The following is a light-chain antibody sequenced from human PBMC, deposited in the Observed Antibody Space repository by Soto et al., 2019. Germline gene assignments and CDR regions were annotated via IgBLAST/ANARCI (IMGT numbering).Light chain of an antibody. Sequence: DIVMTQSPASLAVSLGERATINCKSSQSLLNSANDKIHLAWYQQKPGQPPKLLIWRASTRDSGVPDRFSGSGSGTDFNLTINRLQAEDVATYYCQQYFSAHLTFGGGTKVEI. CDR2: RAS. J-gene: IGKJ4*01. V-gene: IGKV4-1*01. CDR3: QQYFSAHLT. CDR1: QSLLNSANDKIH.